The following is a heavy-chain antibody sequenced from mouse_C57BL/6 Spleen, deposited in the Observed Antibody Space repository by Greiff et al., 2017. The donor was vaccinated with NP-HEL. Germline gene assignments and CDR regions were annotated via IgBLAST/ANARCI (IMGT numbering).Heavy chain of an antibody. Sequence: QVQLQQPGAELVKPGASVKLSCKASGYTFTSYWMHWVKQRPGQGLEWIGMIHPNSGSTNYNEKFKSKATLTVDKSSSTAYMQLSSLTSEDSAVYYCARGAVDSSGYFDYWGQGTTLTVSS. V-gene: IGHV1-64*01. CDR1: GYTFTSYW. CDR3: ARGAVDSSGYFDY. CDR2: IHPNSGST. J-gene: IGHJ2*01. D-gene: IGHD3-2*02.